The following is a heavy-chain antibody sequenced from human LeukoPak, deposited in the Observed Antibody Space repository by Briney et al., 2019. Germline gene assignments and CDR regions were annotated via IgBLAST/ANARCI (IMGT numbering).Heavy chain of an antibody. CDR1: GGTFSSYA. V-gene: IGHV1-18*01. J-gene: IGHJ5*02. D-gene: IGHD5-12*01. CDR3: ARDGRGYTFLNNWFDP. CDR2: ISAYNGNT. Sequence: GASVKVSCKASGGTFSSYAISWVRQAPGQGLEWMGWISAYNGNTNYAQKLQGSVTMTTDTSTSTAYMELRSLRSDDTAVYYCARDGRGYTFLNNWFDPWGQGTLVTVSS.